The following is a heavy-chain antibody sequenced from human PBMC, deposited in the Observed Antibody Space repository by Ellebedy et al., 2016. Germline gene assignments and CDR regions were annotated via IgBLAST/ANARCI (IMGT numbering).Heavy chain of an antibody. CDR2: ISGSGGST. CDR3: AKAESPYYYYYYYMDV. J-gene: IGHJ6*03. CDR1: GFTFSSYS. Sequence: GESLKISCAASGFTFSSYSMNWVRQAPGKGLEWVSAISGSGGSTYYADSVKGRFTISRDNSKNTLYLQMNSLRAEDTAVYYCAKAESPYYYYYYYMDVWGKGTTVTVSS. V-gene: IGHV3-23*01.